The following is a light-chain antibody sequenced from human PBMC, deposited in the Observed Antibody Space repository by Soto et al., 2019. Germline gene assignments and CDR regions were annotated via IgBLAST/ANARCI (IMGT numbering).Light chain of an antibody. CDR1: QSVSSNY. CDR3: QQYGSSPRFT. CDR2: GSS. V-gene: IGKV3-20*01. Sequence: EIVLTQSPGTLSLSPGERATLSCRASQSVSSNYLAWYQQKLGQAPRLLIYGSSSRATGIPDRFSGSGSGTDFTLTISRLEPEDFAVYYCQQYGSSPRFTFGPGTKVDIK. J-gene: IGKJ3*01.